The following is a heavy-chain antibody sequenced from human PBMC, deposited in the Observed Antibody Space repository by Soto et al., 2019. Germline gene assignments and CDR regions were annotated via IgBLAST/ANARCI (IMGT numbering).Heavy chain of an antibody. CDR2: ISGSGGST. Sequence: VQLLESGGGLVQPGGSLRLSCAASGFTFSSYAMSWVRQAPGKGLEWVSVISGSGGSTYYADSVKGRFTISRDNSKNTLYLQMNSLRAEDTAVYYCAKMYSSGWYRGYFDYWGQGTLVTVSS. J-gene: IGHJ4*02. CDR1: GFTFSSYA. CDR3: AKMYSSGWYRGYFDY. D-gene: IGHD6-19*01. V-gene: IGHV3-23*01.